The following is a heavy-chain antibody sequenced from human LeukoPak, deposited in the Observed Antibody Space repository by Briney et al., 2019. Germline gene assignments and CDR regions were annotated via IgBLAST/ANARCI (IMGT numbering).Heavy chain of an antibody. Sequence: GGSLRLSCAASGFTFSSYAMSWVRQAPGKGLEWVSLISDSGGSTYYADSAKGRFTISRDNSKNTLYLQMNSLRAEDTAVYYCAKGKGNSTSCSDYWGQGTLVTVSS. CDR2: ISDSGGST. J-gene: IGHJ4*02. CDR1: GFTFSSYA. V-gene: IGHV3-23*01. D-gene: IGHD2-2*01. CDR3: AKGKGNSTSCSDY.